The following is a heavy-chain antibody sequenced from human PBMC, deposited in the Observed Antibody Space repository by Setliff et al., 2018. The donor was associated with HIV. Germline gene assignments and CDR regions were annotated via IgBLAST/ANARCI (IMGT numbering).Heavy chain of an antibody. V-gene: IGHV3-73*01. CDR2: IRSRAKGYAT. J-gene: IGHJ4*02. D-gene: IGHD3-3*01. CDR1: GFTFSDWT. Sequence: GVLRLSCEGSGFTFSDWTMHWVRQASGKGLEWVGRIRSRAKGYATEYGESVRGRFTISRDDSKNTVFLQMNGLKIEDTALYYCTRSYYGLDYYWGQGTLVTVSS. CDR3: TRSYYGLDYY.